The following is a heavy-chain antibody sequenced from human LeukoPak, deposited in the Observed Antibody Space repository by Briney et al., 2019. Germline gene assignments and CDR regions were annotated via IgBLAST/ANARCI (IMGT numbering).Heavy chain of an antibody. V-gene: IGHV3-30-3*01. Sequence: GGSLRLSCAASGFTFSSYAMHWVRQAPGKGLEWVAVISYDGSNKYYADSVKGRFTISRDNSKNTLYLQMNSLRAEDTAVYYCAREWLTMTPGGYWGQGTLVTVSS. J-gene: IGHJ4*02. D-gene: IGHD3-22*01. CDR3: AREWLTMTPGGY. CDR2: ISYDGSNK. CDR1: GFTFSSYA.